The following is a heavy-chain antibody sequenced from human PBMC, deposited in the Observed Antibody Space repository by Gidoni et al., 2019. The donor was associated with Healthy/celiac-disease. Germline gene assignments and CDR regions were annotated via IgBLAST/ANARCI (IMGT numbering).Heavy chain of an antibody. CDR2: ISGSGGST. V-gene: IGHV3-23*01. Sequence: EVHLLESGGGLVQPGGSLRPSCSASGFPFSSYAMSWVRQAPGKGLEWVSAISGSGGSTYYADSVKGRFTISRDNSKNTLYLQMNSLRAEDTAVYYCAKPPWQWLVRGYFDYWGQGTLVTVSS. D-gene: IGHD6-19*01. CDR3: AKPPWQWLVRGYFDY. CDR1: GFPFSSYA. J-gene: IGHJ4*02.